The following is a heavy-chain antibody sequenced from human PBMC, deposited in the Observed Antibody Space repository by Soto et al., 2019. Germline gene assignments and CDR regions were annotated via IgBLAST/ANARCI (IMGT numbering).Heavy chain of an antibody. V-gene: IGHV4-34*01. Sequence: SETLSLTCAVYGGSFSGYYWSWIRQPPGKGLEWIGEINHSGSTNYNPSLKSRVTISVDTSKNQFSLKLSSVTAADTAVYYCARRGLGSYFDYWGQGTLVTVSS. D-gene: IGHD3-10*01. CDR1: GGSFSGYY. CDR2: INHSGST. CDR3: ARRGLGSYFDY. J-gene: IGHJ4*02.